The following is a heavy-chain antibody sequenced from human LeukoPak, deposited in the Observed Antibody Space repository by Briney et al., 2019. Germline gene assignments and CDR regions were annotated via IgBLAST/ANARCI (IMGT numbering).Heavy chain of an antibody. V-gene: IGHV4-59*01. CDR2: IYYSGST. CDR1: GGSISSYY. CDR3: ARGRSGYYAFDI. D-gene: IGHD3-22*01. Sequence: SETLSLTCTVSGGSISSYYWSWIRQPPAKGLEWIGYIYYSGSTNYNPSLKSRVTISVDTSKNQFSLKLSSVTAADTAVYYCARGRSGYYAFDIWGQGAMVTVSS. J-gene: IGHJ3*02.